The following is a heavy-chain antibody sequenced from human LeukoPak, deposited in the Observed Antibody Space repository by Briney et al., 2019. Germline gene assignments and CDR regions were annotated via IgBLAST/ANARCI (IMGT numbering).Heavy chain of an antibody. V-gene: IGHV3-30*18. Sequence: PGRSLRLPCAASGFTFSSYDMHWVRQAPGKGLEWVAVISYDGSNKDYADSVEGRFTISRDSSKNTLYLQMNSLRAEDTAVYYCAKDIYSSGHDHWGQGTLVTVSS. J-gene: IGHJ4*02. CDR2: ISYDGSNK. CDR1: GFTFSSYD. D-gene: IGHD3-22*01. CDR3: AKDIYSSGHDH.